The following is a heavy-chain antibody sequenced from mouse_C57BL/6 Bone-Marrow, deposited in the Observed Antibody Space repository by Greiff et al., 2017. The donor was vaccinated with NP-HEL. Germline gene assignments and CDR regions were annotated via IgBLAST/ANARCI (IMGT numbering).Heavy chain of an antibody. V-gene: IGHV1-69*01. J-gene: IGHJ2*01. CDR3: ARGYDYFDY. CDR2: IDPSDSYT. Sequence: QVQLQQSGAELVMPGASVKLSCKASGYTFTSYWMHWVKQRPGQGLEWIGEIDPSDSYTNYNQKFKGKSTLTVDKSSSTAYMQLSSLTSEDSAVYYCARGYDYFDYWGQGTTLTVSS. CDR1: GYTFTSYW.